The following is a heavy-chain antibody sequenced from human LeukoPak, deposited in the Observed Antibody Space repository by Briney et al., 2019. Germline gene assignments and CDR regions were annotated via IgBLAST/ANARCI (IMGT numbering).Heavy chain of an antibody. D-gene: IGHD3-10*01. J-gene: IGHJ6*02. CDR3: AKDGEMGSYYPFDYYGMDV. V-gene: IGHV3-23*01. CDR2: GGST. Sequence: GGSTYYPHSVKGRFTISRDNSKNTLYLQMNSLRAEDTAVYYCAKDGEMGSYYPFDYYGMDVWGQGTTVTVSS.